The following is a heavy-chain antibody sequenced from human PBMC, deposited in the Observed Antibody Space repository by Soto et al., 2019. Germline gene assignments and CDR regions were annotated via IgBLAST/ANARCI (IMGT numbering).Heavy chain of an antibody. CDR1: GGSLSSGSYY. Sequence: SETLSLTCIVSGGSLSSGSYYWSWIRQPPGKGLECIGYIYYSGSFNYNPSLKCRVTISVDTSKRQFSLRLESVTAADTVVYYCARGGGVTATFDYWGQGTLVTVSS. D-gene: IGHD5-18*01. CDR3: ARGGGVTATFDY. J-gene: IGHJ4*02. CDR2: IYYSGSF. V-gene: IGHV4-61*01.